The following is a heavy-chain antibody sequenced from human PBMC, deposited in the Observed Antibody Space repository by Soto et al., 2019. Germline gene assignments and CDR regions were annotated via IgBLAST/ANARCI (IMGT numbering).Heavy chain of an antibody. CDR3: AEENGGGRYHYYMDG. CDR1: GFTLSSYA. Sequence: EVQLLESGGGLVQPGGSLRLSCVASGFTLSSYAMSWVRQAPGKGLEWVSAISSSGGSTYYADSVKGRFTISRDKSKNTLYLQMNSLRAEEPAVYYCAEENGGGRYHYYMDGWGKGSTVTVSS. CDR2: ISSSGGST. D-gene: IGHD3-16*01. V-gene: IGHV3-23*01. J-gene: IGHJ6*03.